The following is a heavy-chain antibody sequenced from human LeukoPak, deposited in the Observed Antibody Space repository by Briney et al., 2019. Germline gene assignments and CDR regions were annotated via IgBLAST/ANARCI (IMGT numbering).Heavy chain of an antibody. CDR2: ISGSGGST. Sequence: GGSLRLSCAASGFTFSSYAMSWVRQAPGKGLEWVSAISGSGGSTYYADSVKGRFTISRDNSKNTLYLQMNSLRAEDTAVYYCAKDLTVTTSNWYFDLWGRGTLVTVSS. CDR3: AKDLTVTTSNWYFDL. J-gene: IGHJ2*01. D-gene: IGHD4-17*01. CDR1: GFTFSSYA. V-gene: IGHV3-23*01.